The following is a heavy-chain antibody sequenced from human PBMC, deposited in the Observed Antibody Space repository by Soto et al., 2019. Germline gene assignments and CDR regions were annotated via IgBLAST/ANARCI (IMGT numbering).Heavy chain of an antibody. V-gene: IGHV4-59*08. CDR3: ARLRWGGDYYYYYYMDV. J-gene: IGHJ6*03. CDR2: IYYSGST. D-gene: IGHD4-17*01. CDR1: GGSISSYY. Sequence: SETLSLTCTVSGGSISSYYWSWIRQPPGKGLEWIGYIYYSGSTNYNPSLKSRVTISVDTSKNQFSLKLSSVTAADTAVYYCARLRWGGDYYYYYYMDVWGKGTTVTVPS.